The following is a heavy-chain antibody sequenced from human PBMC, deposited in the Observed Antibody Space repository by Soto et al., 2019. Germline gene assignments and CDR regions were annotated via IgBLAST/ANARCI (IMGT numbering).Heavy chain of an antibody. D-gene: IGHD6-19*01. CDR2: ISSNGGTT. CDR1: AFTFSSYA. Sequence: PGGSPRLSCSASAFTFSSYAMHWVRQAPGKGLQYVSSISSNGGTTHYADPVEGRFTISRDNSKNTLYLQMSSLRAEDTAVCYCVKDRRSSAWPRSQFDYWGQGTLVTVSS. V-gene: IGHV3-64D*08. CDR3: VKDRRSSAWPRSQFDY. J-gene: IGHJ4*02.